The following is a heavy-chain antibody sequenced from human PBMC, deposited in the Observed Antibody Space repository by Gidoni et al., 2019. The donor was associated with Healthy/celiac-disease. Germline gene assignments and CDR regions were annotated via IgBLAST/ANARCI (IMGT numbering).Heavy chain of an antibody. CDR2: INYSGRT. D-gene: IGHD3-3*01. CDR3: ARGEYYDFWSGSGGGGYGMDV. Sequence: LQLQESGPGLVKPSETLSLTCTVSGGSIRSRSYYWGWFRQPPGKGLEWLGSINYSGRTYDTPYLKRGFTISGDTAKNQFSMKLSSVTAADTAVYYCARGEYYDFWSGSGGGGYGMDVWGQGTTVTVSS. V-gene: IGHV4-39*01. J-gene: IGHJ6*02. CDR1: GGSIRSRSYY.